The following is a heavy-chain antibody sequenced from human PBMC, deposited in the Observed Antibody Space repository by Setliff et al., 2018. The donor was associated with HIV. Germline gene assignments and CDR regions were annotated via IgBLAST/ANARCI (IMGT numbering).Heavy chain of an antibody. Sequence: GASVKVSCKASGYTFTGYYMHWVRQAPGQGLEWMGWINPNSGGTNYAQKFQGWVTMTRDTSISTAYMELSRLRSDDTAVYYCAGAAGITIFGVVSEWGAFDIWGQGTMVTVSS. CDR3: AGAAGITIFGVVSEWGAFDI. CDR2: INPNSGGT. D-gene: IGHD3-3*01. J-gene: IGHJ3*02. V-gene: IGHV1-2*04. CDR1: GYTFTGYY.